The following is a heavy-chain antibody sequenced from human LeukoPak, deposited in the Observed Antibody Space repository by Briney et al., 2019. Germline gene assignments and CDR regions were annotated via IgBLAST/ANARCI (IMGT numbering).Heavy chain of an antibody. V-gene: IGHV4-39*01. J-gene: IGHJ3*02. CDR3: ARPLTITFGGVIEDDAFDI. CDR2: IYYDGST. D-gene: IGHD3-16*02. CDR1: GGSTSSSGYY. Sequence: SETLSLTCTVSGGSTSSSGYYWGWIRQPPGKGLEWIGSIYYDGSTYYDPSLKSRVTISVDTSKNQFSLKLSSVTAADTAVYYCARPLTITFGGVIEDDAFDIWGQGTMVIVSS.